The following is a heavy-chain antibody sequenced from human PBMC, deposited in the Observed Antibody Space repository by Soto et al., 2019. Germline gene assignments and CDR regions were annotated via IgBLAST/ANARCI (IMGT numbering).Heavy chain of an antibody. V-gene: IGHV1-69*01. CDR1: GGTFSSYA. CDR2: IIPIFGTA. D-gene: IGHD5-18*01. J-gene: IGHJ6*02. CDR3: ARNSDTAMVYYYYYGMDV. Sequence: QVQLVQSGAEVKKPGSSVKVSCKASGGTFSSYAISWVRQAPGQGLEWMGGIIPIFGTANYAKKFQGRVTITADESTSTAYMELSSLRSEDTAVYYCARNSDTAMVYYYYYGMDVWGQGTTVTVSS.